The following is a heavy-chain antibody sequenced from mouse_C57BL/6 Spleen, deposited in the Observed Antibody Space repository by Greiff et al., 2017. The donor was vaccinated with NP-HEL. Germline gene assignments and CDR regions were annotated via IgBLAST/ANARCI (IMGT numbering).Heavy chain of an antibody. V-gene: IGHV1-42*01. J-gene: IGHJ1*03. CDR1: GYSFTGYY. CDR2: INPSTGGT. Sequence: EVQLQQSGPELVKPGASVKISCKASGYSFTGYYMNWVKQSPEKSLEWIGEINPSTGGTTYNQKFKAKATLTVDKSSSTAYMQLKSLTSEDSAVYYCARGGTQLGRSWYFDVWGTGTTVTVSS. CDR3: ARGGTQLGRSWYFDV. D-gene: IGHD4-1*02.